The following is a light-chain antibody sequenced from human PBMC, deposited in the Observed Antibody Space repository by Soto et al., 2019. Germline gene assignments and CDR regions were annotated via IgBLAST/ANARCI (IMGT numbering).Light chain of an antibody. J-gene: IGKJ1*01. CDR1: QSVLYSSNNKNY. CDR3: QQYYTTRT. Sequence: DIVMTQSPDSLAVSLGERATINCKSSQSVLYSSNNKNYLAWYQQKPGQPPKMLLYWASTRDPGVPDRFSGSGSGTYFTLTISSLQSEDVAVDYCQQYYTTRTFGQGTKVEIK. CDR2: WAS. V-gene: IGKV4-1*01.